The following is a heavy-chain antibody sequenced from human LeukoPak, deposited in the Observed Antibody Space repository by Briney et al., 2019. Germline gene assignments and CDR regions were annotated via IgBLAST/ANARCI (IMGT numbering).Heavy chain of an antibody. J-gene: IGHJ4*02. CDR1: GYTFTGYY. Sequence: ASVKVSCKASGYTFTGYYMHWVRQAPGQGLEWMGWINPNSGGTNYAQKFQGRVTITRDTSASTAYMELSSLRSEDMAIYYCATEDYGDYVFDYWGQGTLVTVSS. CDR3: ATEDYGDYVFDY. CDR2: INPNSGGT. V-gene: IGHV1-2*02. D-gene: IGHD4-17*01.